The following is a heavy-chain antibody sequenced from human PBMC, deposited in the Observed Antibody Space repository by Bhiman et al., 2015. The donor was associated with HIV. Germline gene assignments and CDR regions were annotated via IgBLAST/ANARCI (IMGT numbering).Heavy chain of an antibody. Sequence: EVQLVESGGGLVKPGGSLRVSCAASGFTFNIDTMNWVRQAPGKGLEWFSSISRDGTHIYYADSVKGRFTISRDNGENSLHLEMSSLRVEDTAVYYCARNNYDSGAFSDWGQGTPVTVSS. V-gene: IGHV3-21*01. CDR2: ISRDGTHI. J-gene: IGHJ4*02. D-gene: IGHD3-22*01. CDR3: ARNNYDSGAFSD. CDR1: GFTFNIDT.